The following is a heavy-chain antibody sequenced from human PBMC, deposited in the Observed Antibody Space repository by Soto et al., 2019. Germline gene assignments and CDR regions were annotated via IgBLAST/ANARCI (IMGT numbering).Heavy chain of an antibody. Sequence: QVQLVESGGGVVQPGRSLRLSCTASGFTFSSYAMHWVRQAPGKGLEWVTVISYDGSNIYYADSVKGRFTISRDNSKNTLYLHMNSLRPEDTAVYYCARGSAAGVHCYGMDVWGQGTTVTVSS. V-gene: IGHV3-30-3*01. J-gene: IGHJ6*02. CDR2: ISYDGSNI. D-gene: IGHD6-13*01. CDR1: GFTFSSYA. CDR3: ARGSAAGVHCYGMDV.